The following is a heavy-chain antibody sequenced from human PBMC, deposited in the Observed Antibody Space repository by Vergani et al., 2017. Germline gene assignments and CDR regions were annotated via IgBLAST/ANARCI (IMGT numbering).Heavy chain of an antibody. V-gene: IGHV1-46*01. CDR1: GYTFTSYY. CDR2: INPSGGST. D-gene: IGHD1/OR15-1a*01. Sequence: QVQLVQSGAEVKKPGASVKVSCKASGYTFTSYYMHWVRQAPGQGLEWMGIINPSGGSTSYAQKFQGRVTITADKSTSTAYMELSSLRSEDTAVYYCATNNDYYYYGMDVWGQGTTVTVSS. J-gene: IGHJ6*02. CDR3: ATNNDYYYYGMDV.